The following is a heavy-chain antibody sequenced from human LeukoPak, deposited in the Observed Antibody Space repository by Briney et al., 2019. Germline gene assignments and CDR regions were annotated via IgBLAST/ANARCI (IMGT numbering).Heavy chain of an antibody. CDR2: IGTAGDT. D-gene: IGHD1-26*01. CDR3: ARVDPLGLDYDY. J-gene: IGHJ4*02. V-gene: IGHV3-13*01. CDR1: GFTFSSYD. Sequence: GGSLRLSCAASGFTFSSYDMHWVRQATGKGLEWVSAIGTAGDTYYPGSVKGRFTISRENAKNSLYLQMNSLRAGDTAVYYCARVDPLGLDYDYWGQGTLVTVSS.